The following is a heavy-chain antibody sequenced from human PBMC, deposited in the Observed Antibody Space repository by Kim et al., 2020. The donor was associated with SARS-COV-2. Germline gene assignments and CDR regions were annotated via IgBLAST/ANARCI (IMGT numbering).Heavy chain of an antibody. J-gene: IGHJ3*02. CDR3: ARVGIGYCSSTSCYHAFDI. D-gene: IGHD2-2*01. V-gene: IGHV4-4*06. Sequence: SRVTMSVDTSKNQFSLKLSSVTAADTAVYYCARVGIGYCSSTSCYHAFDIWGQGTMVTVSS.